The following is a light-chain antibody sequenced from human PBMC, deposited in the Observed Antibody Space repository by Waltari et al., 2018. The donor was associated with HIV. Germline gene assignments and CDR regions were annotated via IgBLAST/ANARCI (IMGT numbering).Light chain of an antibody. V-gene: IGLV2-14*01. CDR3: SSYTRRGTVV. CDR2: EVT. J-gene: IGLJ2*01. Sequence: QSALTQPASVSGSPGQSIVLPCTGSSSDIGYYDYVSGYQPYPGQPPKALIYEVTSRPSGTSSRFSGSKSATTAFLAISKLQTDDEADYFCSSYTRRGTVVFGGGTRLTVL. CDR1: SSDIGYYDY.